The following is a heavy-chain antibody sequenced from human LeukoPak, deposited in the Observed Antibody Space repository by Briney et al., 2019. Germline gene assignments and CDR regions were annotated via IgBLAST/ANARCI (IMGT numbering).Heavy chain of an antibody. J-gene: IGHJ4*02. CDR3: ARAYCGDDCALDY. CDR1: GFTFSNYV. D-gene: IGHD2-21*02. Sequence: GGSLRLSCAASGFTFSNYVMHWVRQAPGKGLEYISAISSNGGSTEYANSVKGRFTIPRDNSKDTLYLQMDSLRGEDMAVYYCARAYCGDDCALDYWGQGALVTVSS. CDR2: ISSNGGST. V-gene: IGHV3-64*01.